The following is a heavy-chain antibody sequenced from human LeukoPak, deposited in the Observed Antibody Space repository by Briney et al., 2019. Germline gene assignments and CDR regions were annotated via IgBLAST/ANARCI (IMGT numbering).Heavy chain of an antibody. CDR1: GFIFSSYW. D-gene: IGHD1-26*01. V-gene: IGHV3-74*01. CDR2: LNNDGSRT. Sequence: PGGSLTLSCAASGFIFSSYWMHWVRQAPGKGLVWVSRLNNDGSRTNYADSVKGRFTISRDNAKNTLYLQMNSLRAEDTAMYYCAKSLGAPDDYWGQGTLVTVSS. CDR3: AKSLGAPDDY. J-gene: IGHJ4*02.